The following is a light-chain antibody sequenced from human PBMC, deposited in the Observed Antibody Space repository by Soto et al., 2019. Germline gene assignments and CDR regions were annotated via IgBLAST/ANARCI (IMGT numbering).Light chain of an antibody. CDR3: QQYGSSPLT. V-gene: IGKV3-20*01. J-gene: IGKJ1*01. CDR1: QSVNNRY. CDR2: GAS. Sequence: EIALTQSPGTLSLSPGERATLSCRASQSVNNRYLAWYQQKPGRAPRLLISGASSRTTGIPDRFSGSGSGTDFTLTISRLEPEDFAVYYCQQYGSSPLTFGQGTKVEIK.